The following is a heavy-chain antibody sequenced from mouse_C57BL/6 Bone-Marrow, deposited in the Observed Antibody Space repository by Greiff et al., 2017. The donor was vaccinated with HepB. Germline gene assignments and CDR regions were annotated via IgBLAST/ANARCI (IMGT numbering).Heavy chain of an antibody. J-gene: IGHJ3*01. CDR3: ARGPYYEFAY. D-gene: IGHD1-1*01. V-gene: IGHV1-82*01. CDR1: GYAFSSSW. CDR2: IYPGDGDT. Sequence: VQLQQSGPELVKPGASVKISCKASGYAFSSSWMNWVKQRPGKGLEWIGRIYPGDGDTNYNGKFKGKATLTADKSSSTAYMQLSSLTSEDSAVYFCARGPYYEFAYWGQGTLVTVSA.